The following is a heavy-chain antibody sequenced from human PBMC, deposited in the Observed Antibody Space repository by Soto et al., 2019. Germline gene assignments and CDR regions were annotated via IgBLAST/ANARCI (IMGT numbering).Heavy chain of an antibody. J-gene: IGHJ4*02. V-gene: IGHV1-18*01. CDR1: GYTFTCYG. Sequence: ASVKVSCKASGYTFTCYGISWVRQAPGQGLEWMGWISAYNGNTNYAQKLQGRVTMTTDTSTSTAYMELRSLRSDDTAVYYCARDLTPHIVVVPAAFGYWGQGTLVTVSS. CDR2: ISAYNGNT. D-gene: IGHD2-2*01. CDR3: ARDLTPHIVVVPAAFGY.